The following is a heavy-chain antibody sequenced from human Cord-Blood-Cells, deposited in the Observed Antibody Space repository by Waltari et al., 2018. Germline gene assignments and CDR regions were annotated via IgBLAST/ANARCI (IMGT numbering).Heavy chain of an antibody. D-gene: IGHD7-27*01. CDR1: GGSISSGGYS. Sequence: QLQLQESGSGLVKPSQTLSLTCAVSGGSISSGGYSWSWIRQPPGKGLEWIGYIYHSGSTYYNPSLKSRVTISVDRSKNQFSLKLSSVTAADTAVYYCARDTETGEGRDFDYWGQGTLVTVSS. CDR3: ARDTETGEGRDFDY. J-gene: IGHJ4*02. V-gene: IGHV4-30-2*01. CDR2: IYHSGST.